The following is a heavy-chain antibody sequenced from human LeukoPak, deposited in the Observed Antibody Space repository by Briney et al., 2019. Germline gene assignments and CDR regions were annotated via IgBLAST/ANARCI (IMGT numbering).Heavy chain of an antibody. D-gene: IGHD4-17*01. CDR3: AKEPLDYGDNDWFDP. V-gene: IGHV3-30*18. CDR1: RFSFSDYD. Sequence: GGSLRLSCRASRFSFSDYDMHWVRQAPGKGLEWVAVISSDGSRKHYGDSVKGRFTISRDNSKNTLYLQMNSLRAEDAAVYYCAKEPLDYGDNDWFDPWGQGALVTVSS. J-gene: IGHJ5*02. CDR2: ISSDGSRK.